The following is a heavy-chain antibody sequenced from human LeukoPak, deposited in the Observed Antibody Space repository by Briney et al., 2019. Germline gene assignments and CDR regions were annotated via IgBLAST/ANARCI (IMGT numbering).Heavy chain of an antibody. CDR3: ASYGSGSYRFDP. J-gene: IGHJ5*02. CDR2: IHHSGST. CDR1: GGSISSGNYY. D-gene: IGHD3-10*01. Sequence: SETLSLTCTVSGGSISSGNYYWSWIRQHPGKGLEWIGYIHHSGSTYYNPSLKSRVIISVDTSKDQFSLKLNSVTAADTAVYYCASYGSGSYRFDPWGQGTLVTVSS. V-gene: IGHV4-31*03.